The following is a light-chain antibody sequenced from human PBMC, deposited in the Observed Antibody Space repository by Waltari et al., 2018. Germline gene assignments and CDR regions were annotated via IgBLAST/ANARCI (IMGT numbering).Light chain of an antibody. CDR1: QSISKW. CDR3: QQYNSYSLLS. CDR2: KAS. Sequence: DIQMTQSPSTLSASVGDRVIFSCRASQSISKWFAWYQQKPGKAPKLLSYKASTLESGVPSRFSGSGAGTEFTLTISSLQPEDFATYYCQQYNSYSLLSFGGGTKVEIK. J-gene: IGKJ4*01. V-gene: IGKV1-5*03.